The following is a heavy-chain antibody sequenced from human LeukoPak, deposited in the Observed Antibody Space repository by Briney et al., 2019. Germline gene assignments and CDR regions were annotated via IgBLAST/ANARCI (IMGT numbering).Heavy chain of an antibody. Sequence: GGSLRLSCAASGFTFRSYSMNWVRQAPGKGLEWISYTDVGGDEYKYYADSVKGRFTISRDNSKNTLYLQMNSLRAEDTAVYYCARDFFPYDSTQGHFDYWGQGTLVTVSS. CDR2: TDVGGDEYK. J-gene: IGHJ4*02. CDR3: ARDFFPYDSTQGHFDY. V-gene: IGHV3-48*01. D-gene: IGHD3-22*01. CDR1: GFTFRSYS.